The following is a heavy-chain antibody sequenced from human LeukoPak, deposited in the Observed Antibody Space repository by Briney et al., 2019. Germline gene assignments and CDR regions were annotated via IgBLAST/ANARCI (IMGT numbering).Heavy chain of an antibody. CDR3: ARGALDF. Sequence: PSETLSLTCTVSGASINSSTFHGGWIRQPPGKGPEWIGIISYSGSTYYNPSLKGRVTLSLDTSKNQFSLNLSSVTAADTAVYYCARGALDFWGQGTLVTVSS. J-gene: IGHJ4*02. V-gene: IGHV4-39*07. CDR1: GASINSSTFH. CDR2: ISYSGST.